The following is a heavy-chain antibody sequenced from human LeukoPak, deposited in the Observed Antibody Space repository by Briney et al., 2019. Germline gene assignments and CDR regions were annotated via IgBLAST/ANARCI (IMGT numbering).Heavy chain of an antibody. Sequence: GGSLRLSCAASGFTFSDYYMSWIRQAPGKGLEWVSYISSGGNSIFYADSAKGRFTISRDNAKNSVYLQMNSLRAEDTAVYYCAKAAAVISYYYYMDVWGKGTTVTVSS. D-gene: IGHD6-13*01. CDR2: ISSGGNSI. CDR1: GFTFSDYY. V-gene: IGHV3-11*04. CDR3: AKAAAVISYYYYMDV. J-gene: IGHJ6*03.